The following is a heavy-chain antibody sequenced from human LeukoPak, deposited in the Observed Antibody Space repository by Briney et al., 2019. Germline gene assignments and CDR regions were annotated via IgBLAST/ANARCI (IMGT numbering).Heavy chain of an antibody. Sequence: ASVKVSCKASGYTFTSYGIIWVRQAPGQGLEWMGWISAYNGNTNYAQKLQGRVTMTTDTSTSTAYMELRSLRSDDTAVYYCARASSGENWFDPWGQGTLVTVSS. D-gene: IGHD2-15*01. CDR1: GYTFTSYG. V-gene: IGHV1-18*01. CDR3: ARASSGENWFDP. CDR2: ISAYNGNT. J-gene: IGHJ5*02.